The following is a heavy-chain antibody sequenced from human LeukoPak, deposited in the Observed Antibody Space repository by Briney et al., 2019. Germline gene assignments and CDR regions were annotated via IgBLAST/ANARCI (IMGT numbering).Heavy chain of an antibody. V-gene: IGHV1-46*01. Sequence: GASVKVSCKASGYTFTSYYMHWVRQAPGQGLEWMGIINPSGGSTSYAQKFQGRVTMTRDTSTNTVYMELSSLRSEDTAVYYCARVGSRYDSSGYYDYWGQGTLVTVSS. CDR3: ARVGSRYDSSGYYDY. CDR1: GYTFTSYY. J-gene: IGHJ4*02. D-gene: IGHD3-22*01. CDR2: INPSGGST.